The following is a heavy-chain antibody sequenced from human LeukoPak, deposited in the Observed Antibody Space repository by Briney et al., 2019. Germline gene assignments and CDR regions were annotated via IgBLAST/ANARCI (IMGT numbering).Heavy chain of an antibody. Sequence: SETLSLTSAVYGGSFSGYYWSWIRQPPGKGLEWIGEINHSGSTNYNPSLKSRVTMSVDTSKNQFSLKLSSVTAADTAVYYCARDVEYCSSTSCYYFDYWGQGTLVTVSS. CDR1: GGSFSGYY. V-gene: IGHV4-34*01. CDR3: ARDVEYCSSTSCYYFDY. J-gene: IGHJ4*02. CDR2: INHSGST. D-gene: IGHD2-2*01.